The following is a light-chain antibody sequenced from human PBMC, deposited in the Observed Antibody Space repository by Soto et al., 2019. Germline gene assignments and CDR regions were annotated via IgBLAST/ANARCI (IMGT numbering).Light chain of an antibody. Sequence: EIVLTQSPVTLSLSPGERATLSCRASQSVSSYLAWYQQRPGQAPRLLIYDASNRATGIPARFSGSGSETDFTLTISSLEPEDFAVYYCQQRSNWPLTFGRGTKVEIK. CDR3: QQRSNWPLT. J-gene: IGKJ4*01. CDR2: DAS. CDR1: QSVSSY. V-gene: IGKV3-11*01.